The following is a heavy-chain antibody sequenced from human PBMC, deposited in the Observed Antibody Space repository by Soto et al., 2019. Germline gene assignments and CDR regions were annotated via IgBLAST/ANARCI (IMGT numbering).Heavy chain of an antibody. D-gene: IGHD3-3*01. CDR3: ARGGGRSGYSRYYYYGMDV. CDR1: GFTFSSYD. V-gene: IGHV3-13*01. Sequence: PGGSLRLSCAASGFTFSSYDMHWVRQATGKGLEWVSGIGTAGETYYPGSVKGRFTISRDDAKNSLYLQMNSLRAGDAALYYCARGGGRSGYSRYYYYGMDVWGQGTTVTVSS. J-gene: IGHJ6*02. CDR2: IGTAGET.